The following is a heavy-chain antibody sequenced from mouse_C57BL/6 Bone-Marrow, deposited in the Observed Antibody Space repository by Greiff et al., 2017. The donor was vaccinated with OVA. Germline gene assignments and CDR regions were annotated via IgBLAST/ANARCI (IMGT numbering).Heavy chain of an antibody. Sequence: QVQLKESGAELAKPGASVKLSCKASGYTFTSYWMHWVKQRPGQGLEWIGYINPSSGYTKYNQKFKDKATLTADKSSSTAYMQLSSLTYEDSAVYYCARSIVDWYFDVWGTGTTVTVSS. V-gene: IGHV1-7*01. D-gene: IGHD2-12*01. CDR2: INPSSGYT. CDR3: ARSIVDWYFDV. CDR1: GYTFTSYW. J-gene: IGHJ1*03.